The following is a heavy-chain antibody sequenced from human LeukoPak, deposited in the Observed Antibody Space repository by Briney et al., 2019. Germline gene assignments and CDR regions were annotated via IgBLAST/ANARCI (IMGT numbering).Heavy chain of an antibody. CDR1: GFNFSNFW. CDR2: IKADGSAT. CDR3: ARGGGSSS. D-gene: IGHD6-6*01. V-gene: IGHV3-7*01. Sequence: GGSLRLSCAASGFNFSNFWMSWLRQAPAKGLEWVANIKADGSATNYVDSVKGRFTISRDNAKNSLDLQMNSLRAEDTAVYYCARGGGSSSWGQGTLFTVSS. J-gene: IGHJ5*02.